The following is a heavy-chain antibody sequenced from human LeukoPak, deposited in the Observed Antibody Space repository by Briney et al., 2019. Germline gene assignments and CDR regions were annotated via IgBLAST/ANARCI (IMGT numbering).Heavy chain of an antibody. D-gene: IGHD3-16*02. CDR3: ARSVYDYVWGSYRYHNWFDP. CDR2: IYPGDSDT. CDR1: GYSFTSYW. Sequence: GESLKISCKGSGYSFTSYWIGWVRQMLGKGLEWMGIIYPGDSDTRYSPSFQGQVTISADKSISTAYLQWSSLKASDTAMYYCARSVYDYVWGSYRYHNWFDPWGQGTLVTVSS. J-gene: IGHJ5*02. V-gene: IGHV5-51*01.